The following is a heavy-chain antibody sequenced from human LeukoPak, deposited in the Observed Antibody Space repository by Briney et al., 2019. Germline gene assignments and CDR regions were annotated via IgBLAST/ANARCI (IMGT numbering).Heavy chain of an antibody. J-gene: IGHJ6*03. CDR1: GGSISSSSYY. CDR2: IYYSGST. D-gene: IGHD2-8*01. Sequence: PSETLSLTCTVSGGSISSSSYYCGWIRQPPGKGLEWIGTIYYSGSTYYNPSLKSRVTISVDTSKNQFSLKLSSVTAADTSVYYCARHSVCTNGVCYGGFYYYYMDVWGKGTTVTVSS. CDR3: ARHSVCTNGVCYGGFYYYYMDV. V-gene: IGHV4-39*01.